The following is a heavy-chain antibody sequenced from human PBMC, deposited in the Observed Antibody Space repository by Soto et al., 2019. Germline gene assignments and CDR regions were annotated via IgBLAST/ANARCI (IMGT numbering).Heavy chain of an antibody. CDR2: IDPSDSYT. J-gene: IGHJ5*02. Sequence: GESLKISCKGSGYSFTSYWISWVRQMPGKGLEWMGRIDPSDSYTNYSPSFQGHVTISADKSISTAYLQWSSLKASDTAMYYCARDGSPLEAVANYNWFDPWGQGTLVTVSS. V-gene: IGHV5-10-1*01. D-gene: IGHD6-19*01. CDR1: GYSFTSYW. CDR3: ARDGSPLEAVANYNWFDP.